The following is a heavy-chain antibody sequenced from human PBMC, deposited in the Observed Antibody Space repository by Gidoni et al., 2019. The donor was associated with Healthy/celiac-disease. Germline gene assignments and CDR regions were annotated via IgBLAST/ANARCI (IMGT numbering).Heavy chain of an antibody. Sequence: QVPLQESCPGLVKPSGTLSLPSAVSGVPISRSHWCSWFRQPPGKGLEWIGEIYHRGSTNYNPYLKSRVNIAVDKSKKQVSLKLSSVTGADTAVYYWARVVRFGESYYYYMDVWGKGTTVTVAS. CDR3: ARVVRFGESYYYYMDV. J-gene: IGHJ6*03. CDR2: IYHRGST. D-gene: IGHD3-10*01. V-gene: IGHV4-4*02. CDR1: GVPISRSHW.